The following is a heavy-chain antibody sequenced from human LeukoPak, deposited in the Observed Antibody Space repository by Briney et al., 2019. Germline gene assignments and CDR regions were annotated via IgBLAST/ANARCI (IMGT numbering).Heavy chain of an antibody. V-gene: IGHV4-30-2*01. CDR2: IYHSGST. CDR3: ARDGATGGWFDP. CDR1: DGSINSGDYS. J-gene: IGHJ5*02. Sequence: SQTLSLTCAVSDGSINSGDYSWSWIRQPPGKGLEWIVYIYHSGSTYYNPSLKSRVPISVDRSKNQLSLKLTSVTAADTAVYYCARDGATGGWFDPWGQGTLVTVSS. D-gene: IGHD1-26*01.